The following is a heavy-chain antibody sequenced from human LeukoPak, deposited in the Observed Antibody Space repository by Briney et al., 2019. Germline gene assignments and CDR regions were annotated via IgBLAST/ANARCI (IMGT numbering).Heavy chain of an antibody. Sequence: GGSLRLFCAASGFTFSGPAMHSVRQASGEGREWVGRIRSKANRYTTAYAASVKGRFTISRDDSKNTAYLQMNSLKTEDTAVYYCTRSTVKAIDYFDYWGQGTLVTVSS. V-gene: IGHV3-73*01. J-gene: IGHJ4*02. CDR3: TRSTVKAIDYFDY. CDR2: IRSKANRYTT. CDR1: GFTFSGPA. D-gene: IGHD4-17*01.